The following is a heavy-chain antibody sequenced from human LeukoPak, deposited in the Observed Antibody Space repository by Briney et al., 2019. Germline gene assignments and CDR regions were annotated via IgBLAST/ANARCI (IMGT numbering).Heavy chain of an antibody. CDR1: GGSISSGGYY. J-gene: IGHJ4*02. Sequence: PSETLSLTCTVSGGSISSGGYYWSWIRQHPGKGLEWIGYIYYSGSTYYNPSLKSRVTISVDTSKNQFSLKLSSVTAADTAVYYCARVYYDSSGLFDDWGQGTLVTVSS. CDR3: ARVYYDSSGLFDD. D-gene: IGHD3-22*01. V-gene: IGHV4-31*03. CDR2: IYYSGST.